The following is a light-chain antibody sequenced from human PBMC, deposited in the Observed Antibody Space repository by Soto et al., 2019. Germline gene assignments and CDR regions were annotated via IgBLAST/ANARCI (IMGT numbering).Light chain of an antibody. CDR1: QTVSSNY. Sequence: EIGLTQSPGTLSLSPGERATLSCRASQTVSSNYLAWYQQKPGQAPRLLIYAASTRATGIPDRFSGSGSGTDFTLSISRLEPEDFAVYYCQLYGTSPKPFGQGTKVEIK. J-gene: IGKJ1*01. CDR2: AAS. V-gene: IGKV3-20*01. CDR3: QLYGTSPKP.